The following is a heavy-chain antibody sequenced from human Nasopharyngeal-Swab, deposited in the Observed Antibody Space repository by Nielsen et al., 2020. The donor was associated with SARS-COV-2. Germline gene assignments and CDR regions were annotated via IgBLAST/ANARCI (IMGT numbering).Heavy chain of an antibody. Sequence: WIRQPPGKGLEWIGYIYYSGSTYYNPSLKSRVTISVDTSKNLFSLKMSSVTAADTAVYYCARDWILRGWSTYYYYGMDVWGQGTTVTVSS. CDR2: IYYSGST. J-gene: IGHJ6*02. V-gene: IGHV4-31*02. D-gene: IGHD3-3*01. CDR3: ARDWILRGWSTYYYYGMDV.